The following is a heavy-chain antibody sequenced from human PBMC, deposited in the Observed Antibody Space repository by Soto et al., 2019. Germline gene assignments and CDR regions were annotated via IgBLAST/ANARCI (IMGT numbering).Heavy chain of an antibody. CDR3: ASPKIAFYNWFDP. Sequence: SETLSLPCTVSGGSISSISYYWGWIRQPPGKGLEWIGSIYYSGSTYYNPSLKSRVTISVDTSKSQFSLKLTSVTAADTAVYYCASPKIAFYNWFDPWGQGTLVTVSS. J-gene: IGHJ5*02. D-gene: IGHD3-22*01. V-gene: IGHV4-39*01. CDR1: GGSISSISYY. CDR2: IYYSGST.